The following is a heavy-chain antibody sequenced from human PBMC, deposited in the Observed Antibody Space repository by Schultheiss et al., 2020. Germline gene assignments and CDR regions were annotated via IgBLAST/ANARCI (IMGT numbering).Heavy chain of an antibody. CDR3: ARDHIVATHYYFDY. CDR1: GLTFSSYG. D-gene: IGHD5-12*01. CDR2: IWDDGSNK. V-gene: IGHV3-33*01. J-gene: IGHJ4*02. Sequence: GGSLRLSCAASGLTFSSYGMHWVRQAPGKGLEWVAVIWDDGSNKYYADSVKGRFIISRDNSKNTLYLQMNSLRAEDTAVYYCARDHIVATHYYFDYWGQGTLVTVSS.